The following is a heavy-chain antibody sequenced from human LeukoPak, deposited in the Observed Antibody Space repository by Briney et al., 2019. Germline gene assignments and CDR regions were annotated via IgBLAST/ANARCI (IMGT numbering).Heavy chain of an antibody. Sequence: GASVKVSCKASGYTFTGYYMHWVRQSPGQGLEWMGRINPNSGGTNYAQKFQGRVTMTRDTSISTAYMELSRLRSDDTAVYYCATQRVPYYYDSSGYSLPFDYWGQGTLVTVSS. V-gene: IGHV1-2*06. CDR2: INPNSGGT. CDR1: GYTFTGYY. J-gene: IGHJ4*02. D-gene: IGHD3-22*01. CDR3: ATQRVPYYYDSSGYSLPFDY.